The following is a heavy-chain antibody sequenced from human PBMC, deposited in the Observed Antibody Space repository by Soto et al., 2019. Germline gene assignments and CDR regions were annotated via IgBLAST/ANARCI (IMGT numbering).Heavy chain of an antibody. CDR1: EFTFSNYA. D-gene: IGHD4-17*01. J-gene: IGHJ4*02. CDR3: ARGPTYSDSYLDH. Sequence: QVQLVESGGGAVQPGGSRRLSCAASEFTFSNYAMHWVRQAPGKGLQWLAVISYDGNNKYYADSVEGRFTISRDNSKNTVYLQMNSLRLEDTAVYYWARGPTYSDSYLDHWGQGTLVTVAS. CDR2: ISYDGNNK. V-gene: IGHV3-30*03.